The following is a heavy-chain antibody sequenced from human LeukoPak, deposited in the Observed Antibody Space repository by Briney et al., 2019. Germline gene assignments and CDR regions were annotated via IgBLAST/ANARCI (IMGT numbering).Heavy chain of an antibody. CDR1: GFTFSSYS. Sequence: GGSLRLSCAASGFTFSSYSMNWVRQAPGKGLEWVSYISSSSSTIYYADSVKGRFTISRDNAKNSLYLQMNSLRAEDTAVYYCARATRAGYYYYYMDVWGKGTTVTVSS. CDR3: ARATRAGYYYYYMDV. J-gene: IGHJ6*03. V-gene: IGHV3-48*01. CDR2: ISSSSSTI.